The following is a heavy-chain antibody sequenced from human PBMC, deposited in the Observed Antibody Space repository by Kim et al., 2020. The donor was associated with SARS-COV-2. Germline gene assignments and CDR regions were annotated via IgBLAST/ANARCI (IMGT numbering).Heavy chain of an antibody. V-gene: IGHV3-30*18. Sequence: GGSLRLSCAASGFTFSSYGMHWVRQAPGKGLEWVAVISYDGSNKYYADSVKGRFTISRDNSKNTLYLQMNSLRAEDTAVYYCAKLEVRGVIINLRYYYYGMDVWGQGTTVTVSS. CDR3: AKLEVRGVIINLRYYYYGMDV. CDR1: GFTFSSYG. J-gene: IGHJ6*02. CDR2: ISYDGSNK. D-gene: IGHD3-10*01.